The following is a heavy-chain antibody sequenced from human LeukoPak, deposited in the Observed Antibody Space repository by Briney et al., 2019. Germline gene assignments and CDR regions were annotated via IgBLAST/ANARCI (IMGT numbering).Heavy chain of an antibody. V-gene: IGHV3-23*01. CDR1: GFTFSSYA. Sequence: GGSLRLSCAASGFTFSSYAMNWVRQAPGKGLEWVSAISGSGGNTYYADSVKGRFTISRDNSKNTLYLQMNSLRAEDTAVYYCGKMSGQLLYYFDYWGQGTLVTVSS. D-gene: IGHD6-6*01. CDR3: GKMSGQLLYYFDY. CDR2: ISGSGGNT. J-gene: IGHJ4*02.